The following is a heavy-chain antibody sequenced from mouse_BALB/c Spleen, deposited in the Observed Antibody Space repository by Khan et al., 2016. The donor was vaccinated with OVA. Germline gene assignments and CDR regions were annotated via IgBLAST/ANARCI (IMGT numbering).Heavy chain of an antibody. CDR1: GDSITSGY. D-gene: IGHD1-1*01. CDR3: ACELRGFAY. Sequence: LQREESGPSLVKPSQTLSLTCSVTGDSITSGYWNWIRKFPGNKLEYMGYISYSGNTYYNPSLKSRISITRDTSKNQNYLQLNSVTTEDTATYYCACELRGFAYWGQGTLVTVSA. V-gene: IGHV3-8*02. J-gene: IGHJ3*01. CDR2: ISYSGNT.